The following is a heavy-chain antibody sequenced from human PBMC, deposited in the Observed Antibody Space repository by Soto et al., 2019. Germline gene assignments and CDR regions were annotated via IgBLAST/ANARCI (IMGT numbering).Heavy chain of an antibody. CDR2: IIPIFGTT. J-gene: IGHJ4*02. CDR1: GGTFSNYP. Sequence: VQLVQSGAEVKKPGSSVKVSCKASGGTFSNYPFIWVRQAPGQGLDWMGGIIPIFGTTDYGQRFQGSVTITADEYTNTAYIELSSLRSDDTAVYYCARGLYCGGGCYSHFDYWGQGTLVTVSS. D-gene: IGHD2-21*02. V-gene: IGHV1-69*01. CDR3: ARGLYCGGGCYSHFDY.